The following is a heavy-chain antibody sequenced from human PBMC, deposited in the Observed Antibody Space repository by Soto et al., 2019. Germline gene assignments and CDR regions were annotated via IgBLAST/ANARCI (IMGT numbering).Heavy chain of an antibody. CDR3: ARGKQWLVPDLDAFDI. V-gene: IGHV1-8*01. D-gene: IGHD6-19*01. CDR1: GYTFTSYD. Sequence: ASVKVSCKASGYTFTSYDINWLRQATGQGLEWMGWMNPNSGNTGYAQKFQGRVTMTRNTSISTAYMELSSLRSEDTAVYYCARGKQWLVPDLDAFDIWGQGTMVTVSS. CDR2: MNPNSGNT. J-gene: IGHJ3*02.